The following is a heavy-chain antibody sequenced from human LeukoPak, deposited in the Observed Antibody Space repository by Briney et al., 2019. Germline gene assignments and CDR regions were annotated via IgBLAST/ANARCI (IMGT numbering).Heavy chain of an antibody. J-gene: IGHJ6*02. D-gene: IGHD4-23*01. V-gene: IGHV1-2*04. CDR1: GYTFTGYY. Sequence: ASVKVSCKASGYTFTGYYMHWVRQAPGQGLEWMGWINPNSGGTNYAQKFQGWVTMTRDTSISTAYMELSRLRSDDTAVYYCARGEGYGGIYGMDVWGQGTTVTVSS. CDR2: INPNSGGT. CDR3: ARGEGYGGIYGMDV.